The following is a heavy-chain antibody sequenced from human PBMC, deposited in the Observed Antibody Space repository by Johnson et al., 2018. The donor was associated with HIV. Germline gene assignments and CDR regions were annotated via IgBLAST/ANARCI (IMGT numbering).Heavy chain of an antibody. CDR2: ISSSGSTI. J-gene: IGHJ3*02. CDR1: GFTFSDYY. CDR3: ARDRVPAAIGLAYRGAFDI. V-gene: IGHV3-11*04. D-gene: IGHD2-2*02. Sequence: QVQLVESGGGLVKPGGSLRLSCAASGFTFSDYYMSWIRQAPGKGLEWVSYISSSGSTIYYADSVKGRFTISRDNAKNSLYLQMNSLRAEDTAGYYCARDRVPAAIGLAYRGAFDIWGQGTMVTVSS.